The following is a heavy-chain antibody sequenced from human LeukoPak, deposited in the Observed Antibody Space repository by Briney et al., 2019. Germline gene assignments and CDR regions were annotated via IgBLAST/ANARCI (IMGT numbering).Heavy chain of an antibody. V-gene: IGHV1-69*04. CDR3: ASGGVAVAVDY. J-gene: IGHJ4*02. D-gene: IGHD6-19*01. Sequence: SVKVSCKASGGTFSSYAISWVRQAPGQGLEWMGRIIPILGIANYAQKFQGKVTITADKSTSTAYMELSSLRSEDTAVYYCASGGVAVAVDYWGQGTLVTVSS. CDR1: GGTFSSYA. CDR2: IIPILGIA.